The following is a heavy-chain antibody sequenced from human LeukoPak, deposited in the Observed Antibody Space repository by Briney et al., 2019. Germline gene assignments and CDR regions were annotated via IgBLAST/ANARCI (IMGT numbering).Heavy chain of an antibody. CDR1: GFTFSSYA. J-gene: IGHJ4*02. V-gene: IGHV3-23*01. Sequence: GGSLRLSCAASGFTFSSYAMSWVRQAPGKGLEWVSAISGSGGSTYYADSVKGRFTISRDNSKNTLYLQMNSLRAEDTAVYYCAKAGVVVPAALYDYWGQGTLVTVSS. D-gene: IGHD2-2*01. CDR3: AKAGVVVPAALYDY. CDR2: ISGSGGST.